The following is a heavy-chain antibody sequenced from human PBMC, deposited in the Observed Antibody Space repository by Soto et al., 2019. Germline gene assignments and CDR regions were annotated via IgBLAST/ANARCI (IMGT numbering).Heavy chain of an antibody. CDR2: ISGSGGST. D-gene: IGHD3-16*02. CDR1: GFTFSSYA. V-gene: IGHV3-23*01. CDR3: AKRGEGDYVWGSYREYYYGMDV. J-gene: IGHJ6*02. Sequence: SGGSLRLSCAASGFTFSSYAMSWVRQAPGKGLEWVSAISGSGGSTYYADSVKGRFTISRDNSKNTLYLQMNSLRAEDTAVYYCAKRGEGDYVWGSYREYYYGMDVWGQGTTVTVSS.